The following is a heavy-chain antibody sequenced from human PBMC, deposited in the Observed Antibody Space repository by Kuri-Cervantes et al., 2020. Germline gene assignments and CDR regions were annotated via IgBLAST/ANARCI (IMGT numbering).Heavy chain of an antibody. CDR2: INSDGSST. J-gene: IGHJ4*02. Sequence: GESLKISCAASGFTFSNAWMLWVRQVPGKGLVWVSAINSDGSSTNYAGSVKGRFTFSRDNARTSVLLQMNSLRADDTAVYFCVRDPGWGAYDYWGQGALVTVSS. CDR1: GFTFSNAW. CDR3: VRDPGWGAYDY. D-gene: IGHD3-16*01. V-gene: IGHV3-74*01.